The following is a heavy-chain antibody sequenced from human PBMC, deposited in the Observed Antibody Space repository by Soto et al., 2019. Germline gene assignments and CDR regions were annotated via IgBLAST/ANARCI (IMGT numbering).Heavy chain of an antibody. J-gene: IGHJ3*02. CDR3: AREESDGSDI. Sequence: QGQLVQSGAEVKKPGASVKVSCKASGYTFTNYYIHWVRQAPGQGLEWIGVISPGGGSTSNAQKFQGRVTLTSDTSTSSVYMELSSLTSDDTAVYYCAREESDGSDIWGPGTMVTVSP. V-gene: IGHV1-46*03. CDR1: GYTFTNYY. CDR2: ISPGGGST.